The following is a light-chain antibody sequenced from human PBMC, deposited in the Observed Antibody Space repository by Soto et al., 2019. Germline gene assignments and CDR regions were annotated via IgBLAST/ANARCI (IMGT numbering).Light chain of an antibody. V-gene: IGLV1-44*01. CDR3: ATWDDSLNGYV. CDR2: SNN. CDR1: SSNIGSNT. Sequence: QSVLTQPPSASGTPGRRVTISCSGSSSNIGSNTVNWYQHLPGTAPKLLIYSNNQRPSGVPDRFSGSKSGTSASLAISGLQSEDEADYYCATWDDSLNGYVFGTGTKVTVL. J-gene: IGLJ1*01.